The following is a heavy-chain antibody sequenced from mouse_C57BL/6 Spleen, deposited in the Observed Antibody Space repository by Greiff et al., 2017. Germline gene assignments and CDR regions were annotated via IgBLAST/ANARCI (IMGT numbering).Heavy chain of an antibody. J-gene: IGHJ4*01. CDR2: INPSTGGT. Sequence: VQLQQSGPELVKPGASVKISCTASGYSFTGYYMNWVKQSPEKSLEWIGEINPSTGGTTYNQKFKAKATLTVDKSSSTAYMQLKSLTSEDAAVYYCASLYGYDDYAMDDWGQGTSVTVSS. V-gene: IGHV1-42*01. CDR1: GYSFTGYY. CDR3: ASLYGYDDYAMDD. D-gene: IGHD2-2*01.